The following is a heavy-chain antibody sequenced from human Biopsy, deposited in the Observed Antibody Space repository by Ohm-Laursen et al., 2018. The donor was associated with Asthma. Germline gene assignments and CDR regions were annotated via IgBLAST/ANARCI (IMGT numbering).Heavy chain of an antibody. V-gene: IGHV3-9*01. Sequence: SLRLSCAAPGFKFDEYTMHWVRQAPGKGLEWVSGISWNGATIGYADSVEGRFTISRDNAKNSVFLHMDSLRPEDTAFYYCAKVRSDWVITESFDYWGQGVLVTVSS. CDR1: GFKFDEYT. CDR3: AKVRSDWVITESFDY. CDR2: ISWNGATI. J-gene: IGHJ4*02. D-gene: IGHD3-22*01.